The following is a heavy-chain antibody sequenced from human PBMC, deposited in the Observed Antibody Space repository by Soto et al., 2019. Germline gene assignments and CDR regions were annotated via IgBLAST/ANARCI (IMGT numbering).Heavy chain of an antibody. CDR2: IYYSGST. CDR3: ARSLYYDSSGYFDY. CDR1: GGSVSSGSYY. Sequence: SETLSLTCTVSGGSVSSGSYYWSWIRQPPGKGLEWIGYIYYSGSTNYNPSLKSRVTISVDTSKNQFSLKLSSVTAADTAVYYCARSLYYDSSGYFDYWGQGTLVTV. J-gene: IGHJ4*02. V-gene: IGHV4-61*01. D-gene: IGHD3-22*01.